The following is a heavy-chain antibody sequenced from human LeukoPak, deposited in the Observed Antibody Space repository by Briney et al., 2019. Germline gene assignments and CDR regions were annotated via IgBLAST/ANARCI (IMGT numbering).Heavy chain of an antibody. CDR2: ISYDGSNK. J-gene: IGHJ6*02. D-gene: IGHD5-12*01. CDR3: ARSYSGYDSYYYYGMDV. Sequence: GRSLRLSCAASGFTFSSYAMHWVRQAPGKGLEWVAVISYDGSNKYYADSVKGRFTISRDNSKNTLYLQMNSLRAEDTAVYYCARSYSGYDSYYYYGMDVWGQGTTVTVSS. V-gene: IGHV3-30*04. CDR1: GFTFSSYA.